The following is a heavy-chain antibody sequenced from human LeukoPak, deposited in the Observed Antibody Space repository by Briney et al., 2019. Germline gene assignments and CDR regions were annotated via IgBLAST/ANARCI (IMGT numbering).Heavy chain of an antibody. Sequence: SETLSLTCTVSGGSITSGSYYWSWIRQPPGKGLEWIASIYHTGSTKYNPSLKTRVTISVDTSKNQFSLNLTSVTAADTTVYYCARSNGGYNWFDPWGQGTLVTVSS. CDR2: IYHTGST. J-gene: IGHJ5*02. CDR1: GGSITSGSYY. CDR3: ARSNGGYNWFDP. V-gene: IGHV4-61*01. D-gene: IGHD2-15*01.